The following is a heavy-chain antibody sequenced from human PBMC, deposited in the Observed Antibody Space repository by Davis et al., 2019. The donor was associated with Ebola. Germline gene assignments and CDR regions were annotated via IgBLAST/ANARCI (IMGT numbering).Heavy chain of an antibody. Sequence: SETLSLTCTVSGGSISSYYWSWIRQPPGKGLEWIGYIYYSGSTNYNPSLKSRVTISVDTSKNQFSLKLSSVTAADTAVYYCARGGGFYGDYVDYWGQGTLVTVSS. CDR2: IYYSGST. D-gene: IGHD4-17*01. J-gene: IGHJ4*02. CDR1: GGSISSYY. CDR3: ARGGGFYGDYVDY. V-gene: IGHV4-59*01.